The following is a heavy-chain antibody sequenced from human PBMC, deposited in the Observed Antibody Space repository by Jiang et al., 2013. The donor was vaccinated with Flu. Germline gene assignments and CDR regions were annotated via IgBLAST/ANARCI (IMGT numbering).Heavy chain of an antibody. Sequence: VQLLESGGGLVQPGGSLRLSCAASGFTFSSHWMSWVRQAPGKGLEWVAKIKQDGSEKYYVDSVKGRFTISRDNAKNSLYLEMNSLRAEDTAVYYCAREGGSYGFDYYYGMDVWGQGTTVTVSS. CDR1: GFTFSSHW. CDR3: AREGGSYGFDYYYGMDV. J-gene: IGHJ6*02. D-gene: IGHD5-18*01. V-gene: IGHV3-7*03. CDR2: IKQDGSEK.